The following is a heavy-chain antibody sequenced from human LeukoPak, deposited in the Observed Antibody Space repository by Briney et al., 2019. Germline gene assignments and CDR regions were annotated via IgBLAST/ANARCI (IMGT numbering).Heavy chain of an antibody. CDR2: IYYSGST. V-gene: IGHV4-59*12. Sequence: PSETLSLTCTVSGGSISSYYWSWIRQPPGKGLEWIGYIYYSGSTNYNPSLKGRVTISVDTSKNQFSLKLSSVTAADTAVYYCARDMGYPSGSYYPSSDDAFDIWGQGTMVTVSS. CDR1: GGSISSYY. CDR3: ARDMGYPSGSYYPSSDDAFDI. D-gene: IGHD1-26*01. J-gene: IGHJ3*02.